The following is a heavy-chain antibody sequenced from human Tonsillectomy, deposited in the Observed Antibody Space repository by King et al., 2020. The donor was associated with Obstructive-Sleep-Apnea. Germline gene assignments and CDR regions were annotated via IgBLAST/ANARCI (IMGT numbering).Heavy chain of an antibody. CDR1: GFTFSNAW. J-gene: IGHJ4*02. CDR3: NLRPIVGATPFDY. D-gene: IGHD1-26*01. Sequence: VQLVESGGGLVKPGGSLRLSCAASGFTFSNAWMSWVRQAPGKGLEWVGRIKSETDGGTTDYAAPVKGRFTISRDDSKNTLYLQMNSLKTEDTAVYYCNLRPIVGATPFDYWGQGTLVTVSS. V-gene: IGHV3-15*01. CDR2: IKSETDGGTT.